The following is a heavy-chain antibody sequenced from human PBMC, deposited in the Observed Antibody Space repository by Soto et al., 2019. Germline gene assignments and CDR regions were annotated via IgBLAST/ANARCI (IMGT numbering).Heavy chain of an antibody. J-gene: IGHJ4*02. CDR1: GGYISSSSYY. Sequence: SETLSLTCTVSGGYISSSSYYWGWVRQSPGKGLEWIGSIYYAGDTQYNPSLKSRVTLSVDRSNNQFSLKVTSVTAADTAVYYCARQDATMGYYAFWSGFPVAHWGQGTLVTVSS. V-gene: IGHV4-39*01. CDR2: IYYAGDT. D-gene: IGHD3-3*01. CDR3: ARQDATMGYYAFWSGFPVAH.